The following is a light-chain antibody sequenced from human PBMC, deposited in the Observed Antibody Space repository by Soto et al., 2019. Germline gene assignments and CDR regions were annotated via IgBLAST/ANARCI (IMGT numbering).Light chain of an antibody. J-gene: IGKJ2*01. CDR2: GAS. CDR1: QSVTSSY. V-gene: IGKV3-20*01. Sequence: ETVLTQSPGTLSLSPGERATLSCRASQSVTSSYLAWYQQRPGQAPRLLIYGASSRATGIPDRFSGSGSGTDFTLTISRLEPEDFAVYYCQQYGSSHTFGQGSKVEIK. CDR3: QQYGSSHT.